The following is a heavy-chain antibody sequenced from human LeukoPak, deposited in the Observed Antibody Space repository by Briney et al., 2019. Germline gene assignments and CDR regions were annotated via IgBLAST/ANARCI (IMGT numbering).Heavy chain of an antibody. Sequence: GGSLRLSCAASGFTFSSYAMSWVRQAPGEGVGWVSAISGSGGSTYYADSVKGRFTISRDNSKNTLYLQMNSLRAEDTAVYYCAKMGFPFDHFDYWGQGTLVTVSS. V-gene: IGHV3-23*01. CDR3: AKMGFPFDHFDY. D-gene: IGHD3-9*01. J-gene: IGHJ4*02. CDR1: GFTFSSYA. CDR2: ISGSGGST.